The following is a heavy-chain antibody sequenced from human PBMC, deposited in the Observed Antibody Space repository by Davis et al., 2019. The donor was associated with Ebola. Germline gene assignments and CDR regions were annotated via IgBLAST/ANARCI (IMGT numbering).Heavy chain of an antibody. CDR2: INPNSGGT. D-gene: IGHD2-2*01. CDR1: GYTFTGYY. CDR3: ARDPGYCSSTSCYGYGMDV. V-gene: IGHV1-2*04. Sequence: ASVKVSCKASGYTFTGYYMHWVRRAPGQGLEWMGWINPNSGGTNYAQKFQGWVTMTRDTSISTAYMELSRLRSDDTAVYYCARDPGYCSSTSCYGYGMDVWGQGTTVTVS. J-gene: IGHJ6*02.